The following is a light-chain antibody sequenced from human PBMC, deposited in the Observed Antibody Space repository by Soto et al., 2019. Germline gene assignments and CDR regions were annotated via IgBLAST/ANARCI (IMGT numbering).Light chain of an antibody. V-gene: IGKV3-11*01. CDR3: QQRRNWPLT. J-gene: IGKJ4*01. CDR2: DAS. CDR1: QSVSGF. Sequence: EIVLTQSPATLSLSPGERATLSCRASQSVSGFLAWFQQKPGQAPRLLIYDASKRATGIPARLSGSGFGTDYTLTISTLEPEDFAVYYCQQRRNWPLTFGGGTKV.